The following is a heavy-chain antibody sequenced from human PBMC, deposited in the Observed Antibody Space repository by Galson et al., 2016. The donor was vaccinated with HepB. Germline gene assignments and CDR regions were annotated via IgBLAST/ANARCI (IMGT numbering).Heavy chain of an antibody. CDR3: ARANSGWVAYDF. CDR1: GFTLSSYA. D-gene: IGHD6-19*01. CDR2: VRGGSAYT. Sequence: SLRLSCAASGFTLSSYAMNWVRQVSDKGLEWVAVVRGGSAYTYYDDSLKGRFTIFRDNSKGTLYLQMNSLRVADTAVYYCARANSGWVAYDFWGQGTPVTVSS. V-gene: IGHV3-23*01. J-gene: IGHJ4*02.